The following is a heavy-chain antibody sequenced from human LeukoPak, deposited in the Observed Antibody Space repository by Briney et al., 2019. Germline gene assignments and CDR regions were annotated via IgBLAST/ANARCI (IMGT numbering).Heavy chain of an antibody. CDR2: IQRDGSEK. J-gene: IGHJ4*02. D-gene: IGHD6-19*01. CDR1: GFTFSSYW. V-gene: IGHV3-7*01. CDR3: ARQGYSSGK. Sequence: GGSLRLSCAASGFTFSSYWMNWVRQVPGKGLEWVASIQRDGSEKYYVESVKGRFTISRDNAKNSLYLQMNSLRAEDTAVYYCARQGYSSGKWGQGTLVTVSS.